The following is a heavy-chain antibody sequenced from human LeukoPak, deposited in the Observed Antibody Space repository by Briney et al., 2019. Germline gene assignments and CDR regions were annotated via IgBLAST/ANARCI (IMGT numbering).Heavy chain of an antibody. CDR2: INPNSGGT. CDR3: ANKLRGANNWFDP. CDR1: GYTFTGYY. Sequence: ASVKVSCKASGYTFTGYYMHWVRQAPGQGLEWMGWINPNSGGTNYAQKFQGRVTMTRDTSTSTAYMELSRLRSDDTAVYYCANKLRGANNWFDPWGPRTLVTVSS. V-gene: IGHV1-2*02. D-gene: IGHD1-26*01. J-gene: IGHJ5*02.